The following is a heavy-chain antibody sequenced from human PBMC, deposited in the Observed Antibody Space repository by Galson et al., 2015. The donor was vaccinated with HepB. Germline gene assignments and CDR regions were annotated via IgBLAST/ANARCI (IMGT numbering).Heavy chain of an antibody. D-gene: IGHD2-2*01. CDR1: GFTFSSYW. CDR3: ARGGPIVVVPAARFDP. J-gene: IGHJ5*02. CDR2: IKQDGSEK. V-gene: IGHV3-7*01. Sequence: SLRLSCAASGFTFSSYWMSWVRQAPGKGLEWVANIKQDGSEKYYVDSVKGRFTISRDNAKNSLYLQMNSLRAEDTAVYYCARGGPIVVVPAARFDPWGQGTLVTVSS.